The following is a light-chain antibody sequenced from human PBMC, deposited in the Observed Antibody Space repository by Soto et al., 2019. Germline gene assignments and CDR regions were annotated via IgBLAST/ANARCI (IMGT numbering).Light chain of an antibody. CDR2: AAS. CDR1: QSIGKY. CDR3: QQSYITPLT. Sequence: DIPMTQSPSSLSASVGDRVTITSRASQSIGKYLNWYQQKPGKAPKLLIYAASTLQRGVPSRFSGSGSGTDFILTINSLQPEDFATYYCQQSYITPLTFGGGTKAEI. J-gene: IGKJ4*01. V-gene: IGKV1-39*01.